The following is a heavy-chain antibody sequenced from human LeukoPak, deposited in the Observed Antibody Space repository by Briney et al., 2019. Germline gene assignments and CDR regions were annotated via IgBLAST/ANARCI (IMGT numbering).Heavy chain of an antibody. CDR2: IRYDGSEK. CDR3: AEDQQLQPFHY. D-gene: IGHD1-1*01. V-gene: IGHV3-30*02. CDR1: GFTFSSYW. Sequence: GGSLRLSCAASGFTFSSYWMSWVRQAPGKGLEWVAFIRYDGSEKIYADSVKGRFTISRDNSRDTLYLQMNSLRVDDTAVYFCAEDQQLQPFHYWGRGTLVAVSS. J-gene: IGHJ4*02.